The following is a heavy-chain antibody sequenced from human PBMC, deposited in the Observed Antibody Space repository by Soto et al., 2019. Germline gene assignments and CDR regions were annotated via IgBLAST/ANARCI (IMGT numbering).Heavy chain of an antibody. CDR1: GYIFTSYW. Sequence: PVESLKISCKGSGYIFTSYWISWVRQMPGKGLEWMGTIDPSTSYTKYSPSFQGHIAISSDNSMSTAYLQWGSLRASDTATYYCARHGYCRTTAWYEGGRFGPWGQGTLGTVSS. D-gene: IGHD2-2*03. V-gene: IGHV5-10-1*01. CDR3: ARHGYCRTTAWYEGGRFGP. J-gene: IGHJ5*02. CDR2: IDPSTSYT.